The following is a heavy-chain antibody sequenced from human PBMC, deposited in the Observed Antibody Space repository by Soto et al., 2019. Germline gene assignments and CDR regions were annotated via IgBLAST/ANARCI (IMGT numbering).Heavy chain of an antibody. CDR1: GYTFTSYY. J-gene: IGHJ6*02. Sequence: QVQLVQSGAEMKEPGDSVRVSCEASGYTFTSYYIHWVRQAPGQGLEWMGWINPKFGDTTYAQDFQGRVSMTRDMSISTVYMELSRLTTADTAIYYCARNMDYYHGPGSGNGHGFWGQGTTVTVFS. CDR2: INPKFGDT. D-gene: IGHD3-10*01. CDR3: ARNMDYYHGPGSGNGHGF. V-gene: IGHV1-2*02.